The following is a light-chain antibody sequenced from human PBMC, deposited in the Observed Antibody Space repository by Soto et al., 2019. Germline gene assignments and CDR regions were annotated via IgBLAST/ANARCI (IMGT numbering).Light chain of an antibody. Sequence: DIQLTQSPSTLSASVGDRVTITCRASQSLSDWLAWYQQIPGTAPKLLTYRASSLEDGVPSRFSASGSWTEFTLNMSRLQPNGFATYYCQKYDNHPLTCGGGTKVEIK. J-gene: IGKJ4*01. CDR3: QKYDNHPLT. CDR2: RAS. CDR1: QSLSDW. V-gene: IGKV1-5*03.